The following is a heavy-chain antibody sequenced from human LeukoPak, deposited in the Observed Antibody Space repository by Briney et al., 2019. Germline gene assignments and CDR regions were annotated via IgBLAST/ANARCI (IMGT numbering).Heavy chain of an antibody. D-gene: IGHD3-10*01. J-gene: IGHJ3*02. Sequence: PSETLSLTCSVSGDSISGYAWSWIRRPPGKGLEWIGDISRSGDTNYSPFLKSRLTISVDMSKNQFSLKLRSVTAADTAVYYCAKDRGGGRDAFDIWGQGTVVTVSS. CDR3: AKDRGGGRDAFDI. V-gene: IGHV4-59*01. CDR1: GDSISGYA. CDR2: ISRSGDT.